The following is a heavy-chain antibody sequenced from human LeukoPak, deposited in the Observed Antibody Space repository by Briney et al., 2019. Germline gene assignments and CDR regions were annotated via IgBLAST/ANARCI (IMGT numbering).Heavy chain of an antibody. CDR2: IYYSGST. V-gene: IGHV4-31*03. D-gene: IGHD1-1*01. CDR3: ARGGTGTTASSDY. J-gene: IGHJ4*02. CDR1: GGSISSGGYY. Sequence: SETLSLTCTVSGGSISSGGYYWSWIRQHPGKGLEWIGYIYYSGSTYYNPSLKSRVTISVDTSKNQFSLKLSSVTAADTAVYYCARGGTGTTASSDYWGQGTLVTVSS.